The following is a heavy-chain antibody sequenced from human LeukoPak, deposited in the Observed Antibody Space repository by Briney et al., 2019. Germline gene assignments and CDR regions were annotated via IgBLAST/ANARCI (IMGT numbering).Heavy chain of an antibody. Sequence: GGSLRLSCAASGFTFSSYAMSWVRQAPGKGLEWVSAISGSGGSTYYADSVKGRFTISRDNSKNTLYLQMNSLRAEDTAVYYCAKVGWQDYYYYMDVWGKGTTVTISS. CDR1: GFTFSSYA. CDR2: ISGSGGST. CDR3: AKVGWQDYYYYMDV. V-gene: IGHV3-23*01. J-gene: IGHJ6*03.